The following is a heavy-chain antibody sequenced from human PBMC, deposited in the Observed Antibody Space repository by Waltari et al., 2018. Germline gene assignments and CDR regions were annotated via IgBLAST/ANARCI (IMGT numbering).Heavy chain of an antibody. CDR2: ITGSGDST. J-gene: IGHJ4*02. V-gene: IGHV3-23*01. D-gene: IGHD3-16*01. Sequence: EVQLLESGGGLVQPGGSLSLSCAASGFTFRRYAMNWVRQAPGKGLEWVSLITGSGDSTYYADSVKGRFTVSRDNSKNTLYLQMNSLRAEDTAVYYCAKSRGSSYGTEYLDYWGQGTLVTVSS. CDR1: GFTFRRYA. CDR3: AKSRGSSYGTEYLDY.